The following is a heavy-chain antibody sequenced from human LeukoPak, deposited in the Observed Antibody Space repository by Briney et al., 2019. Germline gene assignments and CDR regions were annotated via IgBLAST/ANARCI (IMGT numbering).Heavy chain of an antibody. CDR2: IRYDGSNK. J-gene: IGHJ3*02. CDR1: GFTFSSYG. CDR3: AKAFTSSSWAFDI. V-gene: IGHV3-30*02. Sequence: GGSLRLSCAASGFTFSSYGMHWVRQAPGKGLEWVAFIRYDGSNKYYADSVKGRFTISRDNSKNTLYLQMNSLRTEDSAVYYCAKAFTSSSWAFDIWGHGTMVTVSS. D-gene: IGHD6-6*01.